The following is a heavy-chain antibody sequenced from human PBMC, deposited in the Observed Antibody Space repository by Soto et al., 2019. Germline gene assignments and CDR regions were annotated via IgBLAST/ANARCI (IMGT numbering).Heavy chain of an antibody. CDR1: GGSIDSYY. D-gene: IGHD3-10*01. J-gene: IGHJ4*02. V-gene: IGHV4-4*07. Sequence: AETMALSCSASGGSIDSYYFSCIRQCAGKGLEWIGRIYSSGSTTYNPTLNTRVTMSVDTSKIQFSLRLSSVTAADRAVYSCERDRGDYGSADYWGQGSLVAVSS. CDR3: ERDRGDYGSADY. CDR2: IYSSGST.